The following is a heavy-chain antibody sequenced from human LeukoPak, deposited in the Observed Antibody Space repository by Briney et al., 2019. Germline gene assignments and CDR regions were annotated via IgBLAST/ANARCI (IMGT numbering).Heavy chain of an antibody. J-gene: IGHJ4*02. D-gene: IGHD3-10*01. Sequence: PWESLRLSCAASGFTFSIYAMSWVRQAPGKGLEWVSAISGSGGSTYYADSVKGRFTISRDNSKNTLYLQMNSLRAEDTAVYYCAKTQSGGESYWGQGTLVTVSS. V-gene: IGHV3-23*01. CDR3: AKTQSGGESY. CDR2: ISGSGGST. CDR1: GFTFSIYA.